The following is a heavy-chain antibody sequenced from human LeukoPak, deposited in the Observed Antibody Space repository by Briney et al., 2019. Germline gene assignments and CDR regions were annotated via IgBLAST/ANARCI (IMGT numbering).Heavy chain of an antibody. CDR3: AKDCYDFWSGPFDY. CDR1: GFTFSSYW. Sequence: PGGSLRLSCAASGFTFSSYWMSWVRQAPGKGLEWVAVISYDGSNKYYADSVKGRFTISRDNSKNTLYLQMNSLRAEDTAVYYWAKDCYDFWSGPFDYWGQGTLVTVSS. V-gene: IGHV3-30*18. CDR2: ISYDGSNK. J-gene: IGHJ4*02. D-gene: IGHD3-3*01.